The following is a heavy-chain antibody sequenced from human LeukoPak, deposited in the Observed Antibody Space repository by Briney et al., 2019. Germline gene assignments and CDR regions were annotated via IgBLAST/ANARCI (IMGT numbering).Heavy chain of an antibody. V-gene: IGHV1-69*13. J-gene: IGHJ6*02. CDR3: ARGGERYYDILTGYYNYYYGMDV. CDR2: IIPIFGTA. CDR1: GGTFSSYA. D-gene: IGHD3-9*01. Sequence: ASVKVSCKASGGTFSSYAISWVRQAPGQGLEWMGGIIPIFGTANYAQKFQGRVTITADESTSTAYMELSSLRSEDTAVYYCARGGERYYDILTGYYNYYYGMDVWGQGTTVTVSS.